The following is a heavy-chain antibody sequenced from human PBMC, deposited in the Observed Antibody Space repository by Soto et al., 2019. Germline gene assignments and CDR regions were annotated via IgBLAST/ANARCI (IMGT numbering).Heavy chain of an antibody. J-gene: IGHJ6*02. CDR2: IIPISGTT. V-gene: IGHV1-69*13. CDR3: ARGYCSGGNCYSGMDV. D-gene: IGHD2-15*01. CDR1: GGTFSTHA. Sequence: SVKVSCKASGGTFSTHAIIWVRQAPGHGLEWMGGIIPISGTTYYTQKFQGRVTITADEPTSTAFMELSSLKSEDTAVFYCARGYCSGGNCYSGMDVWGQGTMVTVPS.